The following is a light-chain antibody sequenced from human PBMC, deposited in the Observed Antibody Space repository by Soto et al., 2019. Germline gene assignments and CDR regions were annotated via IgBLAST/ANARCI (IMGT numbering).Light chain of an antibody. V-gene: IGLV1-47*01. CDR1: SSNIGSNY. Sequence: QSVLTQPPSASGIPGQRVTISCSGRSSNIGSNYIYWFQQLPGTAPKLLMYRSNQRPSGVPDRFSGSKSGTSASLAISGLRSEDEADYYCAAWDDSLSGPVFGTGTKVTVL. J-gene: IGLJ1*01. CDR2: RSN. CDR3: AAWDDSLSGPV.